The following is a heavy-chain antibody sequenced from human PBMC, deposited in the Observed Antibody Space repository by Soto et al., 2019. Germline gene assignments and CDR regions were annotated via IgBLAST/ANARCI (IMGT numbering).Heavy chain of an antibody. Sequence: ALVKVSCKASGYTFTSYGISWVRQAPGQGLEWMGWISAYNGNTNYAQKLQGRVTMTTDTSTSTAYMELRSLRSDDTAVYYCARDFYGYSSGWYFDYWGQGTLVTVSS. J-gene: IGHJ4*02. D-gene: IGHD6-19*01. CDR3: ARDFYGYSSGWYFDY. V-gene: IGHV1-18*01. CDR1: GYTFTSYG. CDR2: ISAYNGNT.